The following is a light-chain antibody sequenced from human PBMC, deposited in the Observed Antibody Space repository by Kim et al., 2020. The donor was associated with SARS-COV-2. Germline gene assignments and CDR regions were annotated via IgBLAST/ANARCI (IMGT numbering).Light chain of an antibody. Sequence: SSELTQDPAVSVALGQTVKITCQGDSLRSYYASWYQQKPGQAPILVMYGRTNRPSGIPGRFSGSASGDTASLTITGAQAEDEADYYCCCRDRNAGRVFGGGTQLTV. CDR1: SLRSYY. V-gene: IGLV3-19*01. J-gene: IGLJ3*02. CDR2: GRT. CDR3: CCRDRNAGRV.